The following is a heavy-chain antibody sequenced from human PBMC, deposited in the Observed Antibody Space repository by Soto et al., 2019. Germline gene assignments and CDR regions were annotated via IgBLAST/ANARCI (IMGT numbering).Heavy chain of an antibody. V-gene: IGHV1-69*13. CDR1: GGTFSSYA. J-gene: IGHJ5*02. CDR3: ARASTVVTPYNWFDP. D-gene: IGHD4-17*01. CDR2: IIPIFGTA. Sequence: GASVKVSCKASGGTFSSYAISWVRQAPGQGLEWMGGIIPIFGTANYAQKFQGRVTITADESTSTAYMELSSLRSEDTAVYCCARASTVVTPYNWFDPWGQGTLVTVSS.